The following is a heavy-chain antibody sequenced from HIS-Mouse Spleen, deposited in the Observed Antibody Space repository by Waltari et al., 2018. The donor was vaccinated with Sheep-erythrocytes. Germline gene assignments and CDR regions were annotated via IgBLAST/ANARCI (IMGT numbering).Heavy chain of an antibody. D-gene: IGHD7-27*01. CDR3: ARDPLTGADY. J-gene: IGHJ4*02. V-gene: IGHV4-31*02. Sequence: LKSRVTISVDTSKNQFSLKLSSVTAADTVVYYCARDPLTGADYWGQGTLVTVSS.